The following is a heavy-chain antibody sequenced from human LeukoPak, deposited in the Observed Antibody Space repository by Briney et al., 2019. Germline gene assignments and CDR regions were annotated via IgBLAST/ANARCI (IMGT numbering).Heavy chain of an antibody. V-gene: IGHV5-51*01. CDR2: IYPGDSDT. D-gene: IGHD2-2*02. Sequence: GESLKISCKGSGYSFTSYWIGWVRQMPGKGLEWMGIIYPGDSDTRYSPSFQGQVTISADKSISRAYLQWSSLKASDTAMYYCARALLGYCSSTSCHRLSDQAFDIWGQGTMVTVSS. CDR1: GYSFTSYW. CDR3: ARALLGYCSSTSCHRLSDQAFDI. J-gene: IGHJ3*02.